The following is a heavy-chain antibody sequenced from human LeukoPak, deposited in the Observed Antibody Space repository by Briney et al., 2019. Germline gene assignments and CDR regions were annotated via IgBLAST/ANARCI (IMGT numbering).Heavy chain of an antibody. CDR2: IPYDGSNK. Sequence: PGRSLRLSCAASGFTFSSYGMHRVRQAPGKGLEWVAVIPYDGSNKYYADSVKGRFTISRDNSKNTLYLQMNSLRAEDTAVYYCARAPLLPYEWNAPTTGWGQGTLVTVSS. CDR3: ARAPLLPYEWNAPTTG. V-gene: IGHV3-30*03. J-gene: IGHJ4*02. CDR1: GFTFSSYG. D-gene: IGHD1-1*01.